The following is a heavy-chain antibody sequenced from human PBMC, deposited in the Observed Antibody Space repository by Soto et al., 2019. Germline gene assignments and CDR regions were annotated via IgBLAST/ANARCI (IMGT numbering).Heavy chain of an antibody. D-gene: IGHD6-13*01. CDR1: GYTFTSYA. CDR2: INAGNGNT. V-gene: IGHV1-3*01. J-gene: IGHJ4*02. Sequence: ASVKVSCKASGYTFTSYAMHWVRQAPGQRLEWMGWINAGNGNTKYSQKFQGRVTITRDTSASTAYMELSSLRSEDTAVYYCARAPIAAAAYFDYWGQGTLVTVSS. CDR3: ARAPIAAAAYFDY.